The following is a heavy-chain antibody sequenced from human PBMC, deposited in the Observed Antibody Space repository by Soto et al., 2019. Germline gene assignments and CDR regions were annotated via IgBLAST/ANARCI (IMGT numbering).Heavy chain of an antibody. J-gene: IGHJ4*02. CDR1: GGTFSSYA. CDR2: IIPIFGTA. Sequence: QVQLVQSGAEVKKPGSSVKVSCKASGGTFSSYAISWVRQAPRQGLEWMGGIIPIFGTANYAQKFQGRVTITADESTSTAYMELSSLRSEDTAVYYCARDRSLHSGTKSSFDYWGQGTLVTVSS. V-gene: IGHV1-69*12. CDR3: ARDRSLHSGTKSSFDY. D-gene: IGHD1-26*01.